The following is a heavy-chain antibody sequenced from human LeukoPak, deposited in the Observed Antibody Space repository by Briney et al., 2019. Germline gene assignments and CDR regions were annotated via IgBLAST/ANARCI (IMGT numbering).Heavy chain of an antibody. D-gene: IGHD2/OR15-2a*01. CDR1: GFAFSSYA. CDR2: ITGDSGTI. Sequence: GGSLRLSCAASGFAFSSYAMNWVRQAPGKGLEWVSFITGDSGTIYYVDSMKGRFTISRDNAKNSLYLQIDNLRAEDTAVYYCARDRIGCSFDYWGQGTPVTVSS. CDR3: ARDRIGCSFDY. V-gene: IGHV3-48*01. J-gene: IGHJ4*02.